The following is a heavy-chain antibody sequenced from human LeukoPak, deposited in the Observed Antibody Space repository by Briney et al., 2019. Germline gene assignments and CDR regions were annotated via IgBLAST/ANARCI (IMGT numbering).Heavy chain of an antibody. CDR2: ISYDGSNK. D-gene: IGHD3-10*02. J-gene: IGHJ6*04. Sequence: GGSLRLSCAASGFTFSSYAMHWVRQAPGKGLEWVAVISYDGSNKYYADSVQGRFTISRDNAKNSLYLQMNSLRAEDTAVYYCAELGITMIGGVWGKGTTVTISS. CDR1: GFTFSSYA. CDR3: AELGITMIGGV. V-gene: IGHV3-30*04.